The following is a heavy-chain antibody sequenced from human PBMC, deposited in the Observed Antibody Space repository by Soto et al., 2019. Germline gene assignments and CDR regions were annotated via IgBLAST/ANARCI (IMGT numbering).Heavy chain of an antibody. D-gene: IGHD2-15*01. V-gene: IGHV5-51*01. CDR1: GYSFTSYW. CDR2: IYPGDSDT. Sequence: GESLKISCKGSGYSFTSYWIGWVRQMPGKGLEWMGIIYPGDSDTRYSPSFQGQVTISADKSISTAYLQWSSLKASDTAMYYCARQRVRNCSGGSCYSAWFDPWGQGTLVTVS. CDR3: ARQRVRNCSGGSCYSAWFDP. J-gene: IGHJ5*02.